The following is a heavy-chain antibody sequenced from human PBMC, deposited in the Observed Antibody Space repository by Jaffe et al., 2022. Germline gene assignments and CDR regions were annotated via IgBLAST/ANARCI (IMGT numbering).Heavy chain of an antibody. Sequence: QVQLQQWGAGLLKPSETLSLTCAVYGGSFSGYYWSWIRQPPGKGLEWIGEINHSGSTNYNPSLKSRVTISVDTSKNQFSLKLSSVTAADTAVYYCARGSVQLERWGGYYYYMDVWGKGTTVTVSS. J-gene: IGHJ6*03. CDR3: ARGSVQLERWGGYYYYMDV. V-gene: IGHV4-34*01. D-gene: IGHD1-1*01. CDR1: GGSFSGYY. CDR2: INHSGST.